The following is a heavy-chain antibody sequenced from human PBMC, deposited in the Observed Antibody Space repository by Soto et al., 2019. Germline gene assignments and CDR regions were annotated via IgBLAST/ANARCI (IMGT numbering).Heavy chain of an antibody. D-gene: IGHD3-22*01. CDR3: VKGPRGIVVVTQGGMDV. CDR2: ISSNGGST. V-gene: IGHV3-64D*08. CDR1: GFTFSSYA. J-gene: IGHJ6*02. Sequence: GGSLRLSCSASGFTFSSYAMHWVRQAPGKGLEDVSAISSNGGSTYYADSVKGRFTISRDNSKNTLYLQMSSLRAEDTAVYYCVKGPRGIVVVTQGGMDVWGQGTTVTVSS.